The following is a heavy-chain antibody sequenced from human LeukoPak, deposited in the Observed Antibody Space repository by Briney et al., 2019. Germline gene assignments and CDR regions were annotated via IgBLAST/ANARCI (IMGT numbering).Heavy chain of an antibody. D-gene: IGHD2-2*01. CDR2: ISYDGSNE. V-gene: IGHV3-30*03. CDR1: GFTFSSYG. J-gene: IGHJ4*02. Sequence: GGSLRLSCAVSGFTFSSYGIHWVRQAPGEGLEWVAYISYDGSNEFYADSVKGRFTLSRDNSQNTVYLQMNSLRTEDTAVYYCRTSSGVHGGQGTLVTVSS. CDR3: RTSSGVH.